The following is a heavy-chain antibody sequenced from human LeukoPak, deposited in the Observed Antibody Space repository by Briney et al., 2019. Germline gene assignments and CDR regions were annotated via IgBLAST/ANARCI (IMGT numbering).Heavy chain of an antibody. CDR1: GFSFSDHY. V-gene: IGHV3-11*04. CDR3: ARRILKLDV. CDR2: ISDSGGTI. D-gene: IGHD2/OR15-2a*01. J-gene: IGHJ6*04. Sequence: GGSLRLSCAASGFSFSDHYMTWIRQAPGKGLEWTSYISDSGGTIYYAASVKGRFTVSRDNAKNSLYLQMNSLRADDTAVYYCARRILKLDVWGKGTTVTVSS.